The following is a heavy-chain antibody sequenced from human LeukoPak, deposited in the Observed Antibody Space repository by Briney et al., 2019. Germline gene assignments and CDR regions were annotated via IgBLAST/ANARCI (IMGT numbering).Heavy chain of an antibody. D-gene: IGHD2-21*02. Sequence: SETLSLTCTVSGASISSYYWSWIRQPPGKGLEWIGYIYYSGSTNYNPSLNYNPSLKSRVTISVDTSKNQFSLKLSSVTAADTALYYCARSREYCGGDCPNWFDPWGQGTLVTVSS. J-gene: IGHJ5*02. CDR3: ARSREYCGGDCPNWFDP. CDR2: IYYSGSTNYNPSL. V-gene: IGHV4-59*01. CDR1: GASISSYY.